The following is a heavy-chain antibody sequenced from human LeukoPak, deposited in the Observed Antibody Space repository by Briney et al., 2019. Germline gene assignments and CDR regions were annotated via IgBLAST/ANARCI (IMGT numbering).Heavy chain of an antibody. D-gene: IGHD2-2*02. V-gene: IGHV1-2*02. CDR1: GYTFTGYY. Sequence: ASVKVSCKASGYTFTGYYMHWVRQAPGQGLEWMGWINPNGGGTNYAQKFQGRVTMTRDTSISTAYMELSRLRSDDTAVYYCAREPVGYCSSTSCYRGGHFDYWGQGTLVTVSS. J-gene: IGHJ4*02. CDR3: AREPVGYCSSTSCYRGGHFDY. CDR2: INPNGGGT.